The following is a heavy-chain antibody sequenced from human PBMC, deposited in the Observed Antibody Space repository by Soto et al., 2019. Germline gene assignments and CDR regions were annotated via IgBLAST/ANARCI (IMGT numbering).Heavy chain of an antibody. D-gene: IGHD6-13*01. V-gene: IGHV3-23*01. Sequence: EVQLLESGGGLVQPGGSLRLSCAASGFTFSSYAMNWVRQAPGKGLEWVSAISPGGGSPYYTDSVKGRFTISRDNSKNTLYLQMNRLRAEDTAVYYCAKQIPAAGSDYWGQGTLVTVSS. CDR1: GFTFSSYA. J-gene: IGHJ4*02. CDR2: ISPGGGSP. CDR3: AKQIPAAGSDY.